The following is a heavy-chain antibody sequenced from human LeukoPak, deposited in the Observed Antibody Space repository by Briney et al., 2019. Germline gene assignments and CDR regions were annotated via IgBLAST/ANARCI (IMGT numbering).Heavy chain of an antibody. CDR1: GFTFSSFA. CDR3: ARDKSGYSGGWYLFDY. CDR2: LSGSGSNT. J-gene: IGHJ4*02. Sequence: GGSLRLSCAASGFTFSSFAMSWVRQAPGKGLEWVSALSGSGSNTYFADSVKGRFTISRDNAKNSLFLQMNSLRDEDTAVYYCARDKSGYSGGWYLFDYWGRGTLVTVSS. V-gene: IGHV3-23*01. D-gene: IGHD6-19*01.